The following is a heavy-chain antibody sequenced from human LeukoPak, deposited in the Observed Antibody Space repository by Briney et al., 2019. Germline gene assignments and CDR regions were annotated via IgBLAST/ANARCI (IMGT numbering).Heavy chain of an antibody. J-gene: IGHJ3*02. CDR3: ARGSSRSPRDAFDI. CDR1: GYTFTSYG. CDR2: ISAYNGNT. V-gene: IGHV1-18*01. Sequence: ASVKVSCKASGYTFTSYGISWVRQAPGQGLEWMGWISAYNGNTNYAQKFQGRVTMTRDTSISTAYMELSRLRSDDTAVYYCARGSSRSPRDAFDIWGQGTMVTVSS.